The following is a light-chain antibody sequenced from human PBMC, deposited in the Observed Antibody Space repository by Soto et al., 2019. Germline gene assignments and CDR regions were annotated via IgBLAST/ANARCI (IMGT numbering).Light chain of an antibody. CDR2: DAS. Sequence: ETVLTQSPGTLSLSPGERATLSCRASQSVSSNLAWYQQKPGQAPRLLIYDASNRATGIPARFSGSGSGTDFTLTISSLEPEDFAVYYCQQRSNWPTTFGQGTRLEIK. V-gene: IGKV3-11*01. CDR3: QQRSNWPTT. CDR1: QSVSSN. J-gene: IGKJ5*01.